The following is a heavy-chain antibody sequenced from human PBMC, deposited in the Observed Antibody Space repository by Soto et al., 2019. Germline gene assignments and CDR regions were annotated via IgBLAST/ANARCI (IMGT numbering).Heavy chain of an antibody. J-gene: IGHJ6*02. D-gene: IGHD6-6*01. CDR3: AREPARGYYGMDV. V-gene: IGHV1-46*01. CDR2: INPSGGST. CDR1: GYTFTSYY. Sequence: ASVKVSCKASGYTFTSYYMHWVRQAPGQGLEWMGIINPSGGSTSYAQKFQGRVTMTRDTSTSTVYMELSSLRSEDTAVHYCAREPARGYYGMDVWGQGTTVTVSS.